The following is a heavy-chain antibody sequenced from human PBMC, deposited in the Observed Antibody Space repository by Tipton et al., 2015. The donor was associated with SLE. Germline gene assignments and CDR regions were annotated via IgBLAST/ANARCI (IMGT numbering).Heavy chain of an antibody. J-gene: IGHJ6*01. V-gene: IGHV4-39*01. Sequence: TLSLTCTVSGGSISSSSYYWGWIRQPPGKGLEWIGSIYYSGSTYYNPSFKSRVTISVDTSKNQFSLKLSSVTAADTAVYYCARQCILNYYYGMDVWGQGTTVTVSS. CDR3: ARQCILNYYYGMDV. D-gene: IGHD2-15*01. CDR2: IYYSGST. CDR1: GGSISSSSYY.